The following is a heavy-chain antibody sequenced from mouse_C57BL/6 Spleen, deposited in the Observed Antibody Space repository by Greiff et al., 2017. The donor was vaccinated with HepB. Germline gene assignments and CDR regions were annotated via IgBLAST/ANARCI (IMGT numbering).Heavy chain of an antibody. V-gene: IGHV1-80*01. Sequence: QVQLQQSGAELVKPGASVKISCKASGYAFSSYWMNWVKQRPGKGLEWIGQIYPGDGDTNYNVKFKGKATLTADKSSSTAYMQLSSLTSEDSAVYFCAREEMYDGYPYYFDYWGQGTTLTVSS. J-gene: IGHJ2*01. D-gene: IGHD2-3*01. CDR1: GYAFSSYW. CDR2: IYPGDGDT. CDR3: AREEMYDGYPYYFDY.